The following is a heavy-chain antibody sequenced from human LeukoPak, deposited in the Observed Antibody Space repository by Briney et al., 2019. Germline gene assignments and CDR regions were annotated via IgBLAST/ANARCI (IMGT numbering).Heavy chain of an antibody. CDR3: ARDVLFSVDHRPFY. J-gene: IGHJ4*02. D-gene: IGHD2-21*01. Sequence: PGGSLRLSCAASGFTFSSYSMNWVRQAPGKGLEWVSYISSDTTNIYYADSVKGRFTISKDNGKNSLYLQMNSLRAEDTAVYYCARDVLFSVDHRPFYWGQGTLVTVSS. CDR2: ISSDTTNI. V-gene: IGHV3-48*01. CDR1: GFTFSSYS.